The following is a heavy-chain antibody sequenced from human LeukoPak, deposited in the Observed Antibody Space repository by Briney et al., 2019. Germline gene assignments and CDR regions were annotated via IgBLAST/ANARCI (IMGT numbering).Heavy chain of an antibody. V-gene: IGHV4-61*02. CDR3: ARDAGNWYFDL. CDR1: GGSISSGSYY. Sequence: PSQTLSLTCTVSGGSISSGSYYWSWIRQPAGKGLEWIGRIYTSGSTNYNPSLKSRVTISVDTSKNQFSLKLSSVTAADTAVYYCARDAGNWYFDLWGRGTLVTVSS. CDR2: IYTSGST. J-gene: IGHJ2*01.